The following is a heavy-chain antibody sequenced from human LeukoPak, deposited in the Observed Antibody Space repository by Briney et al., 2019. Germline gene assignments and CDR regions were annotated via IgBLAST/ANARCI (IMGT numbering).Heavy chain of an antibody. J-gene: IGHJ4*02. CDR2: TSPDSGNT. D-gene: IGHD1-26*01. V-gene: IGHV1-18*01. CDR1: GHTFSNYG. CDR3: AKSRGYTWWDLVDC. Sequence: GASVKVSCKASGHTFSNYGITWVRQAPGQGPEWMGWTSPDSGNTNYAQKFQDRVTMTIDTSTSTAFMELRSLRSDDTAVYYCAKSRGYTWWDLVDCWGQGTLVTVSS.